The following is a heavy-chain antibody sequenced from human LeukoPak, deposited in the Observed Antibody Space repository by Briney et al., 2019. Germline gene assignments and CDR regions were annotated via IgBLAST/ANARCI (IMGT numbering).Heavy chain of an antibody. V-gene: IGHV3-23*01. J-gene: IGHJ4*02. CDR2: ISADGGST. CDR3: ARAAGYSYGYTFDY. D-gene: IGHD5-18*01. CDR1: GFTFSNYG. Sequence: PGGSLRLSCVVSGFTFSNYGMSWVRQAPGKGLQCVSTISADGGSTYYPDSVKGRFTISRDNSKNTLYLQMNSLRAEDTAVYYCARAAGYSYGYTFDYWGQGTLVTVSS.